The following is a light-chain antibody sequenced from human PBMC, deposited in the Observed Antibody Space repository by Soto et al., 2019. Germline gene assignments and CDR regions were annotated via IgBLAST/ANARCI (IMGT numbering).Light chain of an antibody. CDR1: SSDVGAFNY. CDR3: SSYTSSTTRV. J-gene: IGLJ2*01. CDR2: EVS. Sequence: QSALNQPASVSGSPGQSITISCTGASSDVGAFNYVSWYQQHPGKAPTLLIYEVSNRPSGLSNRFAGSKSGNTASLTISGLKAEYEADYYCSSYTSSTTRVFGGGTNLTVL. V-gene: IGLV2-14*01.